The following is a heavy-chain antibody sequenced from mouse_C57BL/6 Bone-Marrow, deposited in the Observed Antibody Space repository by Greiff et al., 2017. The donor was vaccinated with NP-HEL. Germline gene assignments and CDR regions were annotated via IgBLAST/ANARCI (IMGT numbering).Heavy chain of an antibody. CDR1: GFTFSDYY. CDR3: ARSRDYFDY. V-gene: IGHV5-12*01. D-gene: IGHD1-1*01. Sequence: EVKLMESGGGLVQPGGSLKLSCAASGFTFSDYYMYWVRQTPEKRLEWVAYISNGGGSTYYPDTVKGRFTISRDNAKNTLYLQMSRLKSEDTAMYYCARSRDYFDYWGQGTTLTVSS. J-gene: IGHJ2*01. CDR2: ISNGGGST.